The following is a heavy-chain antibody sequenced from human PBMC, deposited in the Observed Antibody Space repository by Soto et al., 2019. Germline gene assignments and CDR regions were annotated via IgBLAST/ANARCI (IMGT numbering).Heavy chain of an antibody. D-gene: IGHD3-3*01. CDR1: GGSFSAYF. CDR3: ARARFDSWSHVYYGLDV. Sequence: PSETLSLTCGVYGGSFSAYFWTWLRQSPGKGLEWIGEITHGGSTDYNPALKSRLVMSVDTSKNQFSLRVTSVTAADAAVYFCARARFDSWSHVYYGLDVWGQGTTVTVSS. CDR2: ITHGGST. J-gene: IGHJ6*02. V-gene: IGHV4-34*01.